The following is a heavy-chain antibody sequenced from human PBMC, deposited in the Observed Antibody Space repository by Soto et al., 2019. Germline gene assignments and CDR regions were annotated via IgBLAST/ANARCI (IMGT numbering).Heavy chain of an antibody. V-gene: IGHV3-21*01. J-gene: IGHJ4*02. CDR2: ISSSSTYI. CDR1: GFTFSDYS. D-gene: IGHD6-19*01. CDR3: ERVAVGNTYLFDY. Sequence: EVQLVESGGGLVKPGGSLRLSCAASGFTFSDYSMKWVRQPPGKGLEWVSSISSSSTYIFYADSVKGRFTVTKDNAKNSLYLQMNSLRAEDPAVYYCERVAVGNTYLFDYWGQGTLVTVSS.